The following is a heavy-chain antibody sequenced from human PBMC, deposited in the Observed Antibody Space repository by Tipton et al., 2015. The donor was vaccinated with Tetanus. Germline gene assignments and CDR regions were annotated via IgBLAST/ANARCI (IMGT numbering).Heavy chain of an antibody. J-gene: IGHJ3*02. D-gene: IGHD3-22*01. V-gene: IGHV4-30-4*01. CDR2: ISHSRTT. Sequence: TLSLTCTVSGGSISSDAHYWSWIRQAPGKGLEWLGYISHSRTTNYNPPLMSRVTLSLDTSKNQFSLKLNSVTAADTAVYYCARRGDYVFYYESSGYLWGAAFDIWGQGTMVSVSA. CDR1: GGSISSDAHY. CDR3: ARRGDYVFYYESSGYLWGAAFDI.